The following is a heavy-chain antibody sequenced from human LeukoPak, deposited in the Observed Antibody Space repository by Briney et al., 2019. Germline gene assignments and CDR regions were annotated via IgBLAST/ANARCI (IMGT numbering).Heavy chain of an antibody. CDR3: ATYTHWVAGDV. V-gene: IGHV3-7*01. CDR2: MNQDGSEK. D-gene: IGHD3-16*01. J-gene: IGHJ6*02. Sequence: GGSLRLSCAASGFTFSDSWMSWVRQAPGKGLEWVANMNQDGSEKDYVDSVKGRFTISRDNARNSLYLQMGSLRAEDTAVYYCATYTHWVAGDVWAGGPLSPSP. CDR1: GFTFSDSW.